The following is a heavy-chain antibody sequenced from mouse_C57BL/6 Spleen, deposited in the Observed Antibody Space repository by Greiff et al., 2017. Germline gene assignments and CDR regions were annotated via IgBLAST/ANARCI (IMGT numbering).Heavy chain of an antibody. D-gene: IGHD1-2*01. Sequence: EVQLQESGGGLVKPGGSLKISCAASGFTFSSYAMSWVRQTPEKRLEWVATISDGGCYTYSPDNVKGRFTIPRDNSNNILYLHMSHLKSEDTAMYFGTREDSITTAFDYWGQGTTLTVSS. J-gene: IGHJ2*01. CDR3: TREDSITTAFDY. CDR2: ISDGGCYT. V-gene: IGHV5-4*01. CDR1: GFTFSSYA.